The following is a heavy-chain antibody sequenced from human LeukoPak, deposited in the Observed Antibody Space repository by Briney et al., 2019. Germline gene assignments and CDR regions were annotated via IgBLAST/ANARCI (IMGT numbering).Heavy chain of an antibody. CDR1: GGSISSGSYY. CDR3: XXPGSWYGMDV. Sequence: SETLSLTCTVSGGSISSGSYYWGWIRQPPGKGLEWIGSIYYSGSTYYNPSLKSRVTISVDTSKNQFSLKLSSVTAADTAVYYXXXPGSWYGMDVWGQGTTVTVSS. D-gene: IGHD3-10*01. CDR2: IYYSGST. V-gene: IGHV4-39*01. J-gene: IGHJ6*02.